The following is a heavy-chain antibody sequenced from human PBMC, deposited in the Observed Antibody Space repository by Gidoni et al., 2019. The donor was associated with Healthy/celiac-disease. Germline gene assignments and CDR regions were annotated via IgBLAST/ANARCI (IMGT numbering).Heavy chain of an antibody. Sequence: QVQLQQWGAGLWKPSETLSLTCAVYGGSFSGYYWSWIRQPAGKGLEWIGEINHSGSTNYNPSLKSRVTISVDTSKNQFSLKLSSVTAADTAVYYCARENDLRAGSGFDPWGQGTLVTVSS. CDR2: INHSGST. V-gene: IGHV4-34*01. CDR3: ARENDLRAGSGFDP. CDR1: GGSFSGYY. D-gene: IGHD6-19*01. J-gene: IGHJ5*02.